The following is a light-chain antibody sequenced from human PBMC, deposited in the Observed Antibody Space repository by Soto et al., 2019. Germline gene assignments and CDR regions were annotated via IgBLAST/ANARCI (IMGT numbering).Light chain of an antibody. CDR1: QSVDAY. CDR2: DAS. CDR3: QQRSTWSPT. Sequence: EIVLTQSPATLSLSPGDRATRSCRASQSVDAYLAWYQQRPGQAPRLLMFDASNRATGTPTRFSGRGSGTDFTLTISSLEPEDFAVYYCQQRSTWSPTFGQGTEVEIK. J-gene: IGKJ1*01. V-gene: IGKV3-11*01.